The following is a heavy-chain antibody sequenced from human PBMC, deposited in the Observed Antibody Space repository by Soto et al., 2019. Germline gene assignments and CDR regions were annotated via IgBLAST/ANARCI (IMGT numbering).Heavy chain of an antibody. J-gene: IGHJ5*02. CDR2: LLRSGSSA. CDR3: AKDAISGDGIWLMDS. Sequence: PGGSLRLSCAASGFTFRNYAMTWARQAPGKGLEWVSSLLRSGSSAYYAGSVRGRFSISSDTSANSLYLQMDNLRAEDTAIYYCAKDAISGDGIWLMDSWGQGTLVTVSS. V-gene: IGHV3-23*01. D-gene: IGHD4-17*01. CDR1: GFTFRNYA.